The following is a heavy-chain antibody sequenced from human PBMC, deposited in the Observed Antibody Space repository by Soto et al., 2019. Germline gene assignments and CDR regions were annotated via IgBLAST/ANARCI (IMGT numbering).Heavy chain of an antibody. CDR2: ISISSSDR. V-gene: IGHV3-21*06. CDR1: GFTLRTYT. CDR3: VRGMNPLF. Sequence: GGSLRLSCAASGFTLRTYTMNWVRQAPGEGLEWVSSISISSSDRYYADSVRGRFTISRDNAKNALYLQINSLRADDTAVYFCVRGMNPLFGGQGTLVTVSS. J-gene: IGHJ4*01.